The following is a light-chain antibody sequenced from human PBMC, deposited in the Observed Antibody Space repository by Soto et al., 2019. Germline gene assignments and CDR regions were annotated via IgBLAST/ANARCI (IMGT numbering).Light chain of an antibody. J-gene: IGKJ3*01. CDR2: GAS. CDR1: QSVSSSY. CDR3: QQYGSSPLFT. Sequence: EIVLTQSPGTLSLSPGERATLSCRASQSVSSSYLSWYQQKPGQTPRLLIYGASSRAAGSPDRFSGSGSGTDFTLTISRLEPEDFAVYYCQQYGSSPLFTFGPGTKVDI. V-gene: IGKV3-20*01.